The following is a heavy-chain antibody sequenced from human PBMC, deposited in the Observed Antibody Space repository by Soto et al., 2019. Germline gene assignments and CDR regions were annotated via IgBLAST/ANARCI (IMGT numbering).Heavy chain of an antibody. Sequence: SETLSLTCTVSSGSINSFYWSWIRQPAGKGLEWIGRIHSSGATNHNPSLKSRVTMSVDTSRNQFSLKLTSVTAADTAVYYCARDRIIGTSYSDYWGQGVLVTVSS. CDR3: ARDRIIGTSYSDY. D-gene: IGHD1-7*01. CDR1: SGSINSFY. V-gene: IGHV4-4*07. J-gene: IGHJ4*02. CDR2: IHSSGAT.